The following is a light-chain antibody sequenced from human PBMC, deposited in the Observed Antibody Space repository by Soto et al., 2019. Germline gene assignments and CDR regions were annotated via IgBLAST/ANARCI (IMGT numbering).Light chain of an antibody. J-gene: IGLJ3*02. Sequence: SYELTQPPSVSVAPGQTARITCGGNNIGSKSVHWYQQKPGQAPVLVAYDDSDRPSGIPDRFSGSNPGNTATLTISRVEAGDEADYYCQVWYSSSDLWVFGGGTKLTVL. V-gene: IGLV3-21*02. CDR3: QVWYSSSDLWV. CDR1: NIGSKS. CDR2: DDS.